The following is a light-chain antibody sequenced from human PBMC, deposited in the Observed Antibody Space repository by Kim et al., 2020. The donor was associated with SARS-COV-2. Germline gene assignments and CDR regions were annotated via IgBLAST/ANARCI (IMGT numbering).Light chain of an antibody. CDR3: SSWDDSLTGFYV. V-gene: IGLV1-47*01. Sequence: QSVLIQPPSTSGTPGQTVTISCSGSSSNIGSNYVFCHRHVPGTAPKLLIYRNRQRPSGVPDRFSGSKSGTSASLTISGLRSEDEGDYFCSSWDDSLTGFYVFGSGTKVSVL. CDR1: SSNIGSNY. J-gene: IGLJ1*01. CDR2: RNR.